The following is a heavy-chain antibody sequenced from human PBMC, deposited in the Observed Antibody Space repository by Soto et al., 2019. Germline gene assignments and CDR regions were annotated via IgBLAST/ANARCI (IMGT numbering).Heavy chain of an antibody. CDR3: AREAEAGSHTPPFDY. V-gene: IGHV3-30-3*01. J-gene: IGHJ4*02. D-gene: IGHD3-10*01. CDR2: ISYDGSNK. Sequence: PGGSTRLSCAASGFTVCSYAMHWVRQEPGKGLEWVAVISYDGSNKYYADSVKGRFTISRDNSKNTLYLQMNSLRAEDTAVYYCAREAEAGSHTPPFDYWGQGTLVTVSS. CDR1: GFTVCSYA.